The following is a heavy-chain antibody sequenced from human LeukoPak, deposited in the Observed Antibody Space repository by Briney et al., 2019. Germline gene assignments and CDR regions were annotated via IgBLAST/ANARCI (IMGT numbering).Heavy chain of an antibody. Sequence: GGSLRLSCAASGFTFGDYAMHWVRLAPGKGLEWVSGISWNSGNLDYADSVKGRFTISRDNAKKSLYLQMNSLRPEDTAFYYCAKDRDLDYWGQGALVTVSS. CDR2: ISWNSGNL. CDR3: AKDRDLDY. CDR1: GFTFGDYA. V-gene: IGHV3-9*01. J-gene: IGHJ4*02.